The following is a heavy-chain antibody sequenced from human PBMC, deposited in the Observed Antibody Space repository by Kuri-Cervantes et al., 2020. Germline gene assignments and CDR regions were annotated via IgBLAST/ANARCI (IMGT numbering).Heavy chain of an antibody. CDR1: GFTFINYA. V-gene: IGHV3-23*01. D-gene: IGHD3-10*01. Sequence: GESLKISCAASGFTFINYAMNWVRQTPGKGPEWVSAISGSGGSTYYADSVKGRFTISGDNSKNTLYLQMNSLRAEDTAMYYCVRGLGSSRGSGDYWGQGTLVTVSS. CDR2: ISGSGGST. CDR3: VRGLGSSRGSGDY. J-gene: IGHJ4*02.